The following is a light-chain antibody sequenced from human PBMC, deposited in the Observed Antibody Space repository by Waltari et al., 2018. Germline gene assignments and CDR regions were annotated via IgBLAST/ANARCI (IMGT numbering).Light chain of an antibody. V-gene: IGKV3-20*01. CDR1: QSVSKY. Sequence: EIVLTQSPGTLSLSPGERATVSCRASQSVSKYLAWYRLKPGQAPRLLIYDASKRATGIPDRFSGSGSGTDFSLTISRLEPEDFAVYYCQHYVILPVTFGQGTKVEIK. CDR2: DAS. CDR3: QHYVILPVT. J-gene: IGKJ1*01.